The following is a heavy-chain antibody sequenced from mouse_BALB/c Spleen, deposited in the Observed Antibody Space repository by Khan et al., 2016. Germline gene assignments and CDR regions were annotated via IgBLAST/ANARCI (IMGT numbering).Heavy chain of an antibody. Sequence: VQLKQSGAELVKPGASVKLSCKASGFNIKDTYMHWVKQRPEQGLEWIGRIDPANGNTKYDPKFQGKATITADTSSNTAYLQLSSLTSEDTAVYYCANWDWFAYWGQGTLVTVSA. V-gene: IGHV14-3*02. J-gene: IGHJ3*01. D-gene: IGHD4-1*01. CDR3: ANWDWFAY. CDR1: GFNIKDTY. CDR2: IDPANGNT.